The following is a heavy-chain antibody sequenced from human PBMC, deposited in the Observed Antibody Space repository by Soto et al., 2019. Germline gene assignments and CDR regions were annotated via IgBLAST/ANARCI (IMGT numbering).Heavy chain of an antibody. CDR1: GGSVSSGSYY. D-gene: IGHD3-3*01. CDR3: ARGWASYDFWSGYSPSTYYYGMDV. Sequence: SETLSLTYTVSGGSVSSGSYYWSWIRHPPGKGLEWIGYIYYSGRTNYNPSLKSRVTISVDTSKNQFSLKLSSVTAADTAVYYCARGWASYDFWSGYSPSTYYYGMDVWGQGTTVTVSS. V-gene: IGHV4-61*01. CDR2: IYYSGRT. J-gene: IGHJ6*02.